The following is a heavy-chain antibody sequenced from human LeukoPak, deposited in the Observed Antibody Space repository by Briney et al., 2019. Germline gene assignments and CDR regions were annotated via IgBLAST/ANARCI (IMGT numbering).Heavy chain of an antibody. V-gene: IGHV3-73*01. CDR3: YCSGGSCYPFNDY. Sequence: GGSLRLSCAASGFTFSSYSMNWVRQASGKGLEWVGRIRSKANSYATAYAASVKGRFTISRDDSKNTAYLQMNSLKTEDTAVYYCYCSGGSCYPFNDYWGQGTLVTVSS. D-gene: IGHD2-15*01. J-gene: IGHJ4*02. CDR1: GFTFSSYS. CDR2: IRSKANSYAT.